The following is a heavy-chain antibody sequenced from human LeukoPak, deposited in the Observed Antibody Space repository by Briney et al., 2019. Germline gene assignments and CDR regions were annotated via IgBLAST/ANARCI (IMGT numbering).Heavy chain of an antibody. J-gene: IGHJ4*02. CDR3: ARGGQKAYNYESSGYLGDY. V-gene: IGHV1-24*01. CDR2: FDPEDGET. D-gene: IGHD3-22*01. CDR1: GYTLTELS. Sequence: GASVKVSCKVSGYTLTELSMHWVRQAPGKGLEWMGGFDPEDGETIYSQKFQGRVTITEDTSTDTAYMELSRLRSDDTDVYYCARGGQKAYNYESSGYLGDYWGQGTLVTVSS.